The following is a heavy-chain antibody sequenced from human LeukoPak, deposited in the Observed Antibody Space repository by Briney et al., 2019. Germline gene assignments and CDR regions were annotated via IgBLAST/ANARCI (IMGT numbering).Heavy chain of an antibody. CDR1: GFTFGSYS. V-gene: IGHV3-21*01. D-gene: IGHD6-19*01. CDR2: ISSSSSYI. Sequence: GGSLRLSCAASGFTFGSYSMNWVRQAPGKGLEWVSSISSSSSYIYYADSVKGRFTISRDNAKNSLYLQMNSLRAEDTAVYYCARAGAVANYGMDVWGKGTTVTVSS. CDR3: ARAGAVANYGMDV. J-gene: IGHJ6*04.